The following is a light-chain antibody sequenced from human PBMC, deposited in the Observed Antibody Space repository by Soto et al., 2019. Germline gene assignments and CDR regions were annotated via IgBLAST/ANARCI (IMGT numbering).Light chain of an antibody. J-gene: IGLJ3*02. CDR2: EVS. CDR1: SSDVGGYNY. CDR3: SSYAGSNNQV. V-gene: IGLV2-8*01. Sequence: QSALSQPPSASGSPGQSVTISCTGTSSDVGGYNYVSWYQQHPGKAPKLMIYEVSKRPSGVPDRFSGSKSGNTASLTVSGLQAEDEADYYCSSYAGSNNQVFGGGTNLTVL.